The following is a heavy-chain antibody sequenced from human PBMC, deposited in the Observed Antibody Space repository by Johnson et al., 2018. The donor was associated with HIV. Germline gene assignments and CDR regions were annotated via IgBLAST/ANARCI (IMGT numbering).Heavy chain of an antibody. CDR3: CSGSGTYYGPSFDI. V-gene: IGHV3-7*02. CDR1: GFTFSSYW. CDR2: IKQDGGER. Sequence: VQLVESGGGLVQPGGSLRLSCEASGFTFSSYWMSWVRQAPGKGLEWVANIKQDGGERDYVDSMKGRFTISRDNAKNTLYLQMNSLIPEDTAVYYCCSGSGTYYGPSFDIWGHGTMVTVSS. D-gene: IGHD3-10*01. J-gene: IGHJ3*02.